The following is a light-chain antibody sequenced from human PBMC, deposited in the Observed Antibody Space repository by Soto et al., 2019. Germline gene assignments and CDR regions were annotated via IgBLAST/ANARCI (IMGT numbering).Light chain of an antibody. J-gene: IGKJ5*01. Sequence: EIVLTQSPGTLSLSAGERATLSCRASQSFSSSYLAWYQQIPGQAPRLLISGASNRASGIPARFSAWGSGTDFTLTISRVDPADFAFYYCQQYFTSPITFGQGTRLEI. CDR3: QQYFTSPIT. CDR1: QSFSSSY. CDR2: GAS. V-gene: IGKV3-20*01.